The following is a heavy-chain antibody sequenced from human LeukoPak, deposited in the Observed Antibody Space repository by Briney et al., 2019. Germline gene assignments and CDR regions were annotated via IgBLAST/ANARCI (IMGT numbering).Heavy chain of an antibody. J-gene: IGHJ6*02. D-gene: IGHD3-10*01. V-gene: IGHV3-30-3*01. CDR2: ISYDGSNK. Sequence: PGGSLRLSCAASGFTFSSYAMHWVRQAPGKGLEWVAVISYDGSNKYYADSVKGRFTISRDNSKNTLYLQMNSLRAEDTAVYYCARPPAPSGSYYDYYYGMDVWGQGTTVTVSS. CDR3: ARPPAPSGSYYDYYYGMDV. CDR1: GFTFSSYA.